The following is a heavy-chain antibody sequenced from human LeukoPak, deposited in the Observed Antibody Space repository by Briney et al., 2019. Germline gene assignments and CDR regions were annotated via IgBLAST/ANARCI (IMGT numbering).Heavy chain of an antibody. Sequence: SGRSLRLSCTASGFTFDDYAMHCVRQVPGKGLEWVSGISWNSGRTDYADSVKGRFTISRDNAKNSLYLQMDSVRAEDMALYYCAKDMGYSSTGAFDIWGQGTMVSVSS. CDR1: GFTFDDYA. CDR2: ISWNSGRT. CDR3: AKDMGYSSTGAFDI. V-gene: IGHV3-9*03. D-gene: IGHD6-19*01. J-gene: IGHJ3*02.